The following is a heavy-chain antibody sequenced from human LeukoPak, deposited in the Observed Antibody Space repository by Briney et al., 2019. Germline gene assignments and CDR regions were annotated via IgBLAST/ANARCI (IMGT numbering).Heavy chain of an antibody. J-gene: IGHJ4*02. CDR1: GGSISSGGYY. Sequence: SETLSLTCTVSGGSISSGGYYWSWIRQHPGKGLEWIGYIYYSGSTYYNPSLKSRVTISVDTSKNQFSLKLSSVTAADTAVYYCAREGPLWFGELSFFDYWGQGTLVTVSS. D-gene: IGHD3-10*01. V-gene: IGHV4-31*03. CDR2: IYYSGST. CDR3: AREGPLWFGELSFFDY.